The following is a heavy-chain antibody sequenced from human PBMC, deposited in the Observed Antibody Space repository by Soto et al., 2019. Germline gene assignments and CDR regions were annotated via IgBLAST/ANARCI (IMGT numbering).Heavy chain of an antibody. V-gene: IGHV3-23*01. CDR1: GFTFSSYA. J-gene: IGHJ4*02. Sequence: GGSLRLSCAASGFTFSSYAMSWVRQAPGKGLEWVSAISGSGGSTYYADSVKGRFTISRDNSKNTLYLQMNSLRAEDKAVYYCAKDGLPQYYDFWSTLQGPYDENYFDYWGQGTLVTVSS. CDR2: ISGSGGST. D-gene: IGHD3-3*01. CDR3: AKDGLPQYYDFWSTLQGPYDENYFDY.